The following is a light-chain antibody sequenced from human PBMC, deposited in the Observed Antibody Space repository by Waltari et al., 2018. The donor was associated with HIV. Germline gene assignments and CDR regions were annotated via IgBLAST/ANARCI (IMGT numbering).Light chain of an antibody. CDR3: QTWDSGTIV. CDR2: PDT. CDR1: NLGNKY. J-gene: IGLJ3*02. V-gene: IGLV3-1*01. Sequence: SYELAQPPSVSVSSGQTASISCSGNNLGNKYVSWYQQRSGQSPLLLLYPDTKRPSGVPERFSGSNSGNTATLTINETQPLDEAEYSCQTWDSGTIVFGGGTKLSVL.